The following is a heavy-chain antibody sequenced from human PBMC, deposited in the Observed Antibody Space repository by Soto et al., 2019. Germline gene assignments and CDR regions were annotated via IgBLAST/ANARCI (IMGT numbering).Heavy chain of an antibody. CDR2: ISAYNGNT. CDR3: ASYQRHYYYYGMDV. CDR1: GYTFNSYD. V-gene: IGHV1-18*01. Sequence: QVQLGQSGAEVKKPGASVKVSCKASGYTFNSYDINWVRQAPGQGLEWMGWISAYNGNTNYAQKLQGRVTMTTDTSTSTAYMELRSLRSDDTAVYYCASYQRHYYYYGMDVWGQGTTVTVSS. J-gene: IGHJ6*02. D-gene: IGHD2-2*01.